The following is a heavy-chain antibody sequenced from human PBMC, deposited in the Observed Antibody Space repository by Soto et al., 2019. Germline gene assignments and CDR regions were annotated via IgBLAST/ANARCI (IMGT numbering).Heavy chain of an antibody. V-gene: IGHV4-59*01. CDR2: MYNTGST. Sequence: SETLSLTCTVSGGSISRYYWSWIRQPPGKGLEWIGYMYNTGSTVYNPPFKSRVTISVDTSKNQFSLKLNSVTAADTVVYYCARDLWGYCGTDCYPLDVWGQGTTVTVS. J-gene: IGHJ6*02. D-gene: IGHD2-21*02. CDR1: GGSISRYY. CDR3: ARDLWGYCGTDCYPLDV.